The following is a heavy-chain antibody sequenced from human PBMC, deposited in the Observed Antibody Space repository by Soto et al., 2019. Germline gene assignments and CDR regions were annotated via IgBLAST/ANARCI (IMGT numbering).Heavy chain of an antibody. V-gene: IGHV1-18*01. CDR3: ARRLRGYYYYYGMDV. CDR2: ISAYNGNT. J-gene: IGHJ6*02. CDR1: GYTFTSYG. Sequence: QVQLVQSGAEVKKPGASVKVSCKASGYTFTSYGISWVRQAPGQGLEWMGWISAYNGNTNYAQKPQGRVTMTTDTSTSTAYMELRSLRSDDTAVYYCARRLRGYYYYYGMDVWGQGTTVTVSS. D-gene: IGHD4-17*01.